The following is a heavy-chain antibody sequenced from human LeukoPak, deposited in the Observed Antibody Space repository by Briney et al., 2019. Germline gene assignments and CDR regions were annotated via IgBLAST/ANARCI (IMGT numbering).Heavy chain of an antibody. CDR3: ARKGRSSSFDY. CDR1: GYSISSGHQ. V-gene: IGHV4-38-2*01. D-gene: IGHD6-13*01. J-gene: IGHJ4*02. Sequence: SETLSLTCAVSGYSISSGHQWAWIRQPPGKGLEWLGSIHYSGTTYYKASLKSRVTISVDTSQNQFSLKLTSVTAADTAVYYCARKGRSSSFDYWGQGTLITVSS. CDR2: IHYSGTT.